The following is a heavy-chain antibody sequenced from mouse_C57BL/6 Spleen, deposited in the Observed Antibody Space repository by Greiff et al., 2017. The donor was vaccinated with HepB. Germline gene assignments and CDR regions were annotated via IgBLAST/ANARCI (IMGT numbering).Heavy chain of an antibody. CDR3: AREGNYYGSHFDY. J-gene: IGHJ2*01. Sequence: VQVVESGAELVKPGASVKISCKASGYAFSSYWMNWVKQRPGKGLEWIGQIYPGDGDTNYNGKFKGKATLTADKSSSTAYMQLSSLTSEDSAVYFCAREGNYYGSHFDYWGQGTTLTVSS. V-gene: IGHV1-80*01. CDR1: GYAFSSYW. CDR2: IYPGDGDT. D-gene: IGHD1-2*01.